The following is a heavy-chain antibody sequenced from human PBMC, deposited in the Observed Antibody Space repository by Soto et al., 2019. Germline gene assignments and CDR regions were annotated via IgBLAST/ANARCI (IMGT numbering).Heavy chain of an antibody. J-gene: IGHJ4*02. CDR1: GGSISSGGYY. CDR2: IYYSGST. Sequence: QVQLQESGPGLVKPSQTLSLTCTVSGGSISSGGYYWSWIRQHPGKGLEWIGYIYYSGSTYYNPSLRSRVTISVDTSKNQFSLNLSSVTAADTAVYYCASIVSAAHGEFSDWGQGTLVTVSS. V-gene: IGHV4-31*03. CDR3: ASIVSAAHGEFSD. D-gene: IGHD3-10*01.